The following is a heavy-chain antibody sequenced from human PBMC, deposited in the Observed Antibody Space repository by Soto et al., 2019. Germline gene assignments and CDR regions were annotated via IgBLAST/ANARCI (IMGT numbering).Heavy chain of an antibody. CDR2: VNPHSGAT. D-gene: IGHD1-26*01. CDR1: GYPVTRCY. V-gene: IGHV1-2*04. Sequence: SVKVAYPASGYPVTRCYIHLLRQSPGQGLEWMGWVNPHSGATVIAQKFLGSVTLTTDTSINTAYMELTSLTSDDTALYYCATTPTPWEPYAFHICGHGTLVTVSS. CDR3: ATTPTPWEPYAFHI. J-gene: IGHJ3*02.